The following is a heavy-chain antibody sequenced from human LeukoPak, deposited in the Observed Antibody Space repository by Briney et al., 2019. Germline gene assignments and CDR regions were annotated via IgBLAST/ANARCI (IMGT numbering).Heavy chain of an antibody. CDR1: GGSISSYY. CDR2: IYYSGST. J-gene: IGHJ4*02. Sequence: SETLSLTCTVSGGSISSYYWSWIRQPPGKGLEWIGYIYYSGSTNYNPSLKSRVTISVDTSKNQFSLKLSSVTAADTAVYYCARGPGVTMIVEYYFDYWGQGTLVTVSS. CDR3: ARGPGVTMIVEYYFDY. V-gene: IGHV4-59*12. D-gene: IGHD3-22*01.